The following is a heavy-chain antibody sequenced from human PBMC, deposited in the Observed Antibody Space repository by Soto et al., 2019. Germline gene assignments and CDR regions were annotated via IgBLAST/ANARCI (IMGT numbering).Heavy chain of an antibody. D-gene: IGHD2-2*01. CDR1: GGSISSSSYY. J-gene: IGHJ6*02. V-gene: IGHV4-39*01. CDR2: IYYSGST. CDR3: ASFPAHCSSTSCYSYYYYYGMDV. Sequence: SETLSLTCTVSGGSISSSSYYWGWIRQPPGKGLEWIGSIYYSGSTYYNPSLKSRVTISVDTSKNQFSLKLSSVTAADTAVYYCASFPAHCSSTSCYSYYYYYGMDVWGQGTTVTVSS.